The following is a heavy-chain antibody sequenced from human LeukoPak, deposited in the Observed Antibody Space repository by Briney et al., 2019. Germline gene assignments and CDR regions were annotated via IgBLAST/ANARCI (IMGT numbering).Heavy chain of an antibody. CDR2: INPNSGGT. D-gene: IGHD3-10*01. CDR1: GYTLTGHH. Sequence: ASVKVSCKASGYTLTGHHIHWVRRAPGQGLEWMGWINPNSGGTNYAQNFQGRVTMTRDTSISTAYMELLRLRSDDTAVYYCARGIYNDYWGQGTLVTVSS. V-gene: IGHV1-2*02. CDR3: ARGIYNDY. J-gene: IGHJ4*02.